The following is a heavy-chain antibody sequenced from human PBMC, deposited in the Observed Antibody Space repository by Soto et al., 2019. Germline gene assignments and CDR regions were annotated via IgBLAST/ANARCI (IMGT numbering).Heavy chain of an antibody. Sequence: SETLSLTCIVSGGSISSYYWSWIRQPPGKGLEWIGYIYYSGSTNYNPSLKSRVTISVDTSKNQFSLKLSSVTAADTAVYYCARENTMVRGVITGNWFDPWGKGTLVTVSS. D-gene: IGHD3-10*01. V-gene: IGHV4-59*01. CDR3: ARENTMVRGVITGNWFDP. CDR1: GGSISSYY. CDR2: IYYSGST. J-gene: IGHJ5*02.